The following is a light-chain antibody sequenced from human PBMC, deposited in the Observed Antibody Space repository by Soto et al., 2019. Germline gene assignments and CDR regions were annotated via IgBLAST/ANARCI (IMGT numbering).Light chain of an antibody. CDR1: SSNIGNNY. Sequence: QSVLTQPPSVPAAPGQKVTISCSGSSSNIGNNYVSWYQQLPGTAPKLLIYDNNKRPSGIPDRFSGSKSGTSATLGITGLQTGDEADYYCGTWDSRLSTSVFGGGTKVTVL. V-gene: IGLV1-51*01. J-gene: IGLJ2*01. CDR2: DNN. CDR3: GTWDSRLSTSV.